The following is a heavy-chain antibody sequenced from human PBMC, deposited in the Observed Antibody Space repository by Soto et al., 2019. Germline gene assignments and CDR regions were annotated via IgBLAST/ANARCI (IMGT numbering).Heavy chain of an antibody. CDR1: GFTFSSYA. CDR3: AKDGACTNGVCYTLGAFDI. D-gene: IGHD2-8*01. V-gene: IGHV3-23*01. CDR2: ISGSGGST. J-gene: IGHJ3*02. Sequence: EVQLFESGGGLVQPGGSLRLSCAASGFTFSSYAMSWVRQAPGKGLEWVSAISGSGGSTYYADSVKGRFPISRDNSKNTLYLKMDSLRAEDTAVYYCAKDGACTNGVCYTLGAFDIWGQGTMVTVSS.